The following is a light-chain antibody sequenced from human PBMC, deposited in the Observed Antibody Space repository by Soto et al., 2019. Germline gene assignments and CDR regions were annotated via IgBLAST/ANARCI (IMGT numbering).Light chain of an antibody. Sequence: QSVLAQPASVSGSPGQSVTISCTGTTSDVGSYHLVSWYQQHPGKAPKLMIYEGTKRPSGVSNRFSGSKSGITASLTISGLQPEDEADYYCCSFAGTGTFGGYVFGTGTKVT. CDR1: TSDVGSYHL. CDR3: CSFAGTGTFGGYV. CDR2: EGT. V-gene: IGLV2-23*03. J-gene: IGLJ1*01.